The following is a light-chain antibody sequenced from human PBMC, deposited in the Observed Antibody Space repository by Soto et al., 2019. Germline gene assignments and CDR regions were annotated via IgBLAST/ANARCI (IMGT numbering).Light chain of an antibody. V-gene: IGKV3-11*01. Sequence: EIVLTQSPATLSLSPGERATLSCRASQSVSSYLAWYQQKPGQAPRLLIYDASNRATGIPARFSGSGSGTDFTLTISSLEPEDFAVYFRQQRSDRPQTSGGGTKVDIK. CDR2: DAS. J-gene: IGKJ4*02. CDR3: QQRSDRPQT. CDR1: QSVSSY.